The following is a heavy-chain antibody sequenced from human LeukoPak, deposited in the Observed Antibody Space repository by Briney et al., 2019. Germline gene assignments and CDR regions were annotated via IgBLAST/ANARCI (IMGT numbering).Heavy chain of an antibody. CDR3: ARGPGEGGSSGYYYGKPEDPAEYYFDY. CDR1: GYTFTSYG. CDR2: INSNSGAT. Sequence: GASVKVSCKASGYTFTSYGISWVRQAPGQGPEWMGWINSNSGATNYAQKFQGRVTMTRDTSISTVYMELSSLRSDDTAVYYCARGPGEGGSSGYYYGKPEDPAEYYFDYWGQGTLVTVSS. V-gene: IGHV1-2*02. J-gene: IGHJ4*02. D-gene: IGHD3-22*01.